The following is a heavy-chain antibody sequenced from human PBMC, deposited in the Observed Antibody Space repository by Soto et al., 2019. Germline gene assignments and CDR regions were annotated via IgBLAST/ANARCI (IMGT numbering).Heavy chain of an antibody. J-gene: IGHJ4*02. V-gene: IGHV1-69*13. CDR1: GGTFSSYA. CDR2: IIPIFGTA. Sequence: SVKVSCKASGGTFSSYAISWVRQAPGQGLEWMGGIIPIFGTANYAQKFQGRVTITADESTSTAYMELSSLRSEDTAVYYCVRTEYSSPSGPFDYWGQGTLVTVSS. D-gene: IGHD6-6*01. CDR3: VRTEYSSPSGPFDY.